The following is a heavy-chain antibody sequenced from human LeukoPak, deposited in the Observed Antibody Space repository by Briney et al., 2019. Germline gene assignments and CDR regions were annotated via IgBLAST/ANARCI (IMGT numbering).Heavy chain of an antibody. CDR1: GYSISSGYY. CDR3: ARESGDGEDQNWFDP. J-gene: IGHJ5*02. Sequence: PSETLSLTCTVSGYSISSGYYWGWIRQPPGKGLEWIGYIYYSGSTKYNPSLKSRVTISVDTSKNQFSLKLSSVTAADTAMYYCARESGDGEDQNWFDPWGQGTLVTVSS. D-gene: IGHD2-21*01. CDR2: IYYSGST. V-gene: IGHV4-38-2*02.